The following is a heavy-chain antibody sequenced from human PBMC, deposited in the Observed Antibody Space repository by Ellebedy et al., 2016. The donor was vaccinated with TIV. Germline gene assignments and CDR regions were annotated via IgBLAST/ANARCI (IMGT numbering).Heavy chain of an antibody. CDR1: GYAFSDYY. CDR3: ARGPSYRWNDAYYFDY. J-gene: IGHJ4*02. V-gene: IGHV1-2*07. Sequence: ASVKVSCKASGYAFSDYYMHWVRQAPGQGLEWMGWINPSSGGTNYAHKFQGRVTMTSDTSISTAYMELSRLRSDDTAVYYCARGPSYRWNDAYYFDYWGQGTLVAVSS. D-gene: IGHD1-1*01. CDR2: INPSSGGT.